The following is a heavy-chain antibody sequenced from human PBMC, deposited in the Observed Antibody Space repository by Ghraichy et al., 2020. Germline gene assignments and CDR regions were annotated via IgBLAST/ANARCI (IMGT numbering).Heavy chain of an antibody. CDR2: IYSGGSA. J-gene: IGHJ5*02. V-gene: IGHV3-53*01. CDR3: GRDVGP. CDR1: GFTVSNNY. D-gene: IGHD1-26*01. Sequence: GGSLRLSCAASGFTVSNNYMSWVRQAQGKGLEWVSLIYSGGSAYYADSVKGRFTISRDHSKNTLYLQMNSLRAEDTAMYYCGRDVGPWGQGTLVTVSS.